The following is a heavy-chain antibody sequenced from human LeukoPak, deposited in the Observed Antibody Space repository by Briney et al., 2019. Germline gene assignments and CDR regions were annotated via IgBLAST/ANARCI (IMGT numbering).Heavy chain of an antibody. CDR3: ARANCSSTSCFYYFDY. Sequence: SLKVSCKASGGTFSSYAISCVRQAPGQGLEWMGGIIPIFGTANYAQKFQGRVTITTDESTSTAYMELSSLRSEDTAVYYCARANCSSTSCFYYFDYWGQGTLVTVSS. V-gene: IGHV1-69*05. CDR2: IIPIFGTA. D-gene: IGHD2-2*01. CDR1: GGTFSSYA. J-gene: IGHJ4*02.